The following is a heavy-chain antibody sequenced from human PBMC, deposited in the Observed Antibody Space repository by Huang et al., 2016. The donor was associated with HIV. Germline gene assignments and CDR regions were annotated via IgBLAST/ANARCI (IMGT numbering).Heavy chain of an antibody. CDR3: ARHDKWELPGLDV. D-gene: IGHD1-26*01. V-gene: IGHV1-18*04. Sequence: QVQLVQSGPEVKKPGASVKVSCKASGYTFTSHGFSWGRQAPGQGLEWMGWISAYNGNTIYAQKLQGRLTMTTDTSTSTAYMELRSLRSDDTAVYYCARHDKWELPGLDVWGQGTTVTVSS. CDR1: GYTFTSHG. CDR2: ISAYNGNT. J-gene: IGHJ6*02.